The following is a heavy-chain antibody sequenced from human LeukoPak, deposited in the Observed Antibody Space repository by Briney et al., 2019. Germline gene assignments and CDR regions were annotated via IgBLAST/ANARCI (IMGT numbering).Heavy chain of an antibody. CDR2: INPSGGST. Sequence: RASVKVSCKASGYTFTSYYMHWVRQAPGQGLEWVGIINPSGGSTSYAQKFQGRVTMTRDTSTSTVYMELSSLRSEDTAVYYCARDINSYPGKGNWFDPWGQGTLVTVSS. V-gene: IGHV1-46*01. D-gene: IGHD1-1*01. CDR1: GYTFTSYY. J-gene: IGHJ5*02. CDR3: ARDINSYPGKGNWFDP.